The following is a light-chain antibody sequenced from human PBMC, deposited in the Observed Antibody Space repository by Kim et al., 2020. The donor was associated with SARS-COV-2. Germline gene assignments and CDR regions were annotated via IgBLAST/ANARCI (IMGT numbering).Light chain of an antibody. Sequence: DIVMTQSPDSLAVSLGERATINCKSSQCVLYSSNNKNYLAWYQQKPGQPPKLLIYWASTRESGVPDRFSGSGSGTDFTLTISGLQAEDVAVYYCQQYYGTPFTFGPGTKVDIK. CDR1: QCVLYSSNNKNY. J-gene: IGKJ3*01. V-gene: IGKV4-1*01. CDR2: WAS. CDR3: QQYYGTPFT.